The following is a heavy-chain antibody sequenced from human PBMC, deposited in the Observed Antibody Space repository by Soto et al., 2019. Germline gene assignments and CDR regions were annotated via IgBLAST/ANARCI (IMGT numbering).Heavy chain of an antibody. CDR3: ATDMHAYYYDSSGYPDY. Sequence: PGGSLRLSCAASGFTFSSYAMSWVRQAPGKGLEWVSAISGSGGSTYYADSVKGRFTISRDNSKNTLYLQMNSLRAEDTAVYYCATDMHAYYYDSSGYPDYWGQGTLVTVSS. J-gene: IGHJ4*02. CDR2: ISGSGGST. D-gene: IGHD3-22*01. V-gene: IGHV3-23*01. CDR1: GFTFSSYA.